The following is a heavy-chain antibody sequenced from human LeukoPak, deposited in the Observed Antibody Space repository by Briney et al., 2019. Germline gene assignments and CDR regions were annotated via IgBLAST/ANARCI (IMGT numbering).Heavy chain of an antibody. CDR2: ISSSSSYI. Sequence: GGSLRLSCAASGFTFNTYIMNWVRQAPGKGLEWVSSISSSSSYIYYADSVKGRFTISRDNAKNSLYLQMNSLRFDDTAMYYCASAYGGNSAIFGWGLGTLVTVSS. J-gene: IGHJ4*02. CDR3: ASAYGGNSAIFG. CDR1: GFTFNTYI. D-gene: IGHD4-23*01. V-gene: IGHV3-21*01.